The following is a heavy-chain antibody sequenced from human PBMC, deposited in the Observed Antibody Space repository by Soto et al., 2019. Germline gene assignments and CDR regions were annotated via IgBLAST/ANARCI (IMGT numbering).Heavy chain of an antibody. J-gene: IGHJ6*02. CDR3: ARGGSSWSEYYYYYGMDV. D-gene: IGHD6-13*01. Sequence: PSETLSLTCAVSGGSISSSNWWSWVRQPPGKGLEWIGEIYHSGSTNYNPSLKSRVTISVDKSKNQFSLKLSSVTAADTAVYYCARGGSSWSEYYYYYGMDVWGQGTTVTV. V-gene: IGHV4-4*02. CDR2: IYHSGST. CDR1: GGSISSSNW.